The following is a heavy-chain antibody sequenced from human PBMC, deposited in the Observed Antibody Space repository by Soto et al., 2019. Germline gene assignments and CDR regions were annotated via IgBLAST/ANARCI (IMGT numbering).Heavy chain of an antibody. J-gene: IGHJ5*02. V-gene: IGHV4-39*01. Sequence: PSETLSLTCTVSGGSISSGDYYWGWIRQPPGKGLEWIGSIYYSGSTYYNPSLKSRVTISVDTSKNQFSLKLSSVTAADTVLFYCASPKIAFYNWFDPWGQGTLVTVSS. CDR2: IYYSGST. D-gene: IGHD3-3*02. CDR3: ASPKIAFYNWFDP. CDR1: GGSISSGDYY.